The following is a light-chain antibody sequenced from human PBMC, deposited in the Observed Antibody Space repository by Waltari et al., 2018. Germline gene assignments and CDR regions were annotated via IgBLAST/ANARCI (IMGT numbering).Light chain of an antibody. J-gene: IGKJ5*01. V-gene: IGKV1-39*01. CDR3: QQSYTIPFT. CDR2: TAS. Sequence: DIQMTQSPSSLSASVGDRVTITCRASQSITSYLNWYQQKPGKAPNFLIYTASSLQSGFPSRFSGSGSGTDFTLTISSLQPEDFATYYCQQSYTIPFTFGQGTRLEIK. CDR1: QSITSY.